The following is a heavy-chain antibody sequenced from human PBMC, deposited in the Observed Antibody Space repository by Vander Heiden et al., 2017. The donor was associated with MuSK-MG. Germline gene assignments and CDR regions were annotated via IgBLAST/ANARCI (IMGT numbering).Heavy chain of an antibody. Sequence: QVQLQESGPGLVKPSETLSLTCAVSGYSISSGYYWGWIRQPPGKGLEWIGSIYHSGSTYYNPSLKSRVTISVDTSKNQFSLKLSPLTAADTAVYCGARYGYGSGSYFNGWGQGTLVTVSS. J-gene: IGHJ4*02. V-gene: IGHV4-38-2*01. CDR1: GYSISSGYY. CDR3: ARYGYGSGSYFNG. CDR2: IYHSGST. D-gene: IGHD3-10*01.